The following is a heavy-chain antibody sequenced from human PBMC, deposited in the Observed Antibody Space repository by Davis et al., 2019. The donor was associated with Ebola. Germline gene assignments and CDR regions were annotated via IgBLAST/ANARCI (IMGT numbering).Heavy chain of an antibody. V-gene: IGHV3-30-3*01. D-gene: IGHD4-17*01. CDR3: AKGSLYGSRSITAGMDV. Sequence: GESLKISCAASGFTFSSYAMHWVRQAPGKGLEWVAVISYDGSNKYYADSVKGRFTISRDNSKNTLYLQMNSLRAEDTAVYYCAKGSLYGSRSITAGMDVWGQGTTVTVSS. CDR2: ISYDGSNK. CDR1: GFTFSSYA. J-gene: IGHJ6*02.